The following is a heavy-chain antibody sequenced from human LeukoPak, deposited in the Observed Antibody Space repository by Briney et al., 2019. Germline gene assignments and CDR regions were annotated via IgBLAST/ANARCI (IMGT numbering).Heavy chain of an antibody. CDR1: GYTFTGYY. Sequence: ASVKVSCKASGYTFTGYYMHWVRQAPGQGLEWMGWINPNSGGTNYAQKFQGRVTMTRDTSISTAYMELSRLRSDDTAVYCCARDTYYYGSGKGYWGQGTLVTVSS. CDR2: INPNSGGT. V-gene: IGHV1-2*02. J-gene: IGHJ4*02. CDR3: ARDTYYYGSGKGY. D-gene: IGHD3-10*01.